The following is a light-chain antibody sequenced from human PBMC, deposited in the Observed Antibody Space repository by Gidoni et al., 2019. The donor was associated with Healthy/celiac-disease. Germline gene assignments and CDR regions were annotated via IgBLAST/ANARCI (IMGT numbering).Light chain of an antibody. V-gene: IGKV3-20*01. CDR3: QQYGSSPPGYT. CDR2: GAS. CDR1: QSVSSSS. Sequence: EIVLTQSPGTLSLSPVERATLSGRASQSVSSSSLAWYQQKPGQAPRLHIYGASSRATGIPDRFSGSGSGTDLTLTISRLEPEDFAVYYCQQYGSSPPGYTFXXXTKLEIK. J-gene: IGKJ2*01.